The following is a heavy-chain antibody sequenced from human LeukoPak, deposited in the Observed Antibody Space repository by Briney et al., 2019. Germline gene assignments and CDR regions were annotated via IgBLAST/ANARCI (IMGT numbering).Heavy chain of an antibody. J-gene: IGHJ4*02. CDR2: IYPGDSDT. CDR3: ARRMVRGDMLYYFDY. CDR1: GYSFPTYW. V-gene: IGHV5-51*01. D-gene: IGHD3-10*01. Sequence: GESLKISCKGSGYSFPTYWIAWVRQMPGKGLEWMGIIYPGDSDTRYSPSFQGQATISADKSISTAYLQWSSLKASDTAMYYCARRMVRGDMLYYFDYWGQGTLVTVFS.